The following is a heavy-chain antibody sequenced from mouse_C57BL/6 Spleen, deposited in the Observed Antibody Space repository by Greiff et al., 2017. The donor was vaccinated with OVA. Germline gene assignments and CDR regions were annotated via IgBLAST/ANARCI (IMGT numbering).Heavy chain of an antibody. CDR3: ASLFYY. CDR2: INPNNGGT. J-gene: IGHJ2*01. Sequence: EVQLQQSGPELVKPGASVKISCKASGYTFTDYYMNWVKQSHGKSLEWIGDINPNNGGTSYNQKFKGKATLTVDKSSSTAYMELRSLTSEDSAVYYCASLFYYWGQGTTLTVSS. V-gene: IGHV1-26*01. CDR1: GYTFTDYY.